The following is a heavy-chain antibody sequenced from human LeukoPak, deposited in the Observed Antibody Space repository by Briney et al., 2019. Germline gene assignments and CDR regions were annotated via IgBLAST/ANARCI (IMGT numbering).Heavy chain of an antibody. J-gene: IGHJ4*02. CDR1: GGSFSGYY. V-gene: IGHV4-34*01. CDR3: ARGPPTDYYDSSGFYYVFDY. Sequence: SETLSLTCAVYGGSFSGYYWSWIRQPPGEGLEWIGEINHSGSTNYNPSLKSRVTISVDTSKNQFSLKLSSVTAADTAVYFCARGPPTDYYDSSGFYYVFDYWGQGTLVTVSP. CDR2: INHSGST. D-gene: IGHD3-22*01.